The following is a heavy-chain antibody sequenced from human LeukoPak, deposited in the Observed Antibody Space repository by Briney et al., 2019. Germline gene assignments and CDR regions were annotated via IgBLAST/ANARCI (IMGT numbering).Heavy chain of an antibody. CDR3: ARRTTVTADGHFDY. CDR2: IYTSGST. D-gene: IGHD4-17*01. CDR1: GGSINSYY. Sequence: ASETLSLTCTVSGGSINSYYWSWIRQPPGKGLEWIGYIYTSGSTNYNPSLKSRVTISVDTSKNQYSLKLSSVTAADTAVYYRARRTTVTADGHFDYWGQGTLVTVSS. V-gene: IGHV4-4*09. J-gene: IGHJ4*02.